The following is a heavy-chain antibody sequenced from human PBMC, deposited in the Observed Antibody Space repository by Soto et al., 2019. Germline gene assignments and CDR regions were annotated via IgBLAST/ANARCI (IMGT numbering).Heavy chain of an antibody. J-gene: IGHJ4*02. V-gene: IGHV4-39*01. Sequence: SETPSLTCTVSGGSISSSSYYWGWIRQPPGKGLEWIGSIYYSGSTYYNPSLKSRVTISVGTSKNQFSLKLSSVTAADTAVYYCASDFEAYYDILTGLHDWGQGTLVTVSS. CDR1: GGSISSSSYY. D-gene: IGHD3-9*01. CDR2: IYYSGST. CDR3: ASDFEAYYDILTGLHD.